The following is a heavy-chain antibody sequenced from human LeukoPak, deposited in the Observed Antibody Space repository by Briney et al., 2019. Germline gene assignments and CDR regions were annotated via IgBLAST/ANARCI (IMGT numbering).Heavy chain of an antibody. CDR1: GFTFGDYA. Sequence: PGGSLRLSCTASGFTFGDYAMSWFRQAPGKGLEWVGFIRSKAYGGTTEYAASVKGRFTISRDDSKSIAYLQMNSLKTEDTAVYYCTRVVLEATRNFGMDVWGQGTTVTVSS. CDR3: TRVVLEATRNFGMDV. J-gene: IGHJ6*02. D-gene: IGHD1-26*01. V-gene: IGHV3-49*03. CDR2: IRSKAYGGTT.